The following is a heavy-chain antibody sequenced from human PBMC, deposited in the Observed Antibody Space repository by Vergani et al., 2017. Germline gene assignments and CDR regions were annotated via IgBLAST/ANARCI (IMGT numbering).Heavy chain of an antibody. V-gene: IGHV5-51*01. J-gene: IGHJ5*02. D-gene: IGHD2-15*01. Sequence: EVQLVQSGAEVKKPGESLKISCKGSGYSFTSYWIGWVRQMPGKGLEWMGIIYPGDSDTRYSPSFQGQVTISAAKSISTAYLQWNSLKASDTAMYYCARRWVSGGSGSWFDPWGQGTLVTVSS. CDR2: IYPGDSDT. CDR3: ARRWVSGGSGSWFDP. CDR1: GYSFTSYW.